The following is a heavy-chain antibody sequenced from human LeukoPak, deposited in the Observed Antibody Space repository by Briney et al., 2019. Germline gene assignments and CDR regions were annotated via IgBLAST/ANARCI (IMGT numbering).Heavy chain of an antibody. V-gene: IGHV4-61*02. CDR3: ARGSYDILTGYYTPNWFDP. CDR2: IYTSGST. Sequence: SETLSLTCTVSGGSISSGSYYWSWIRQPAGKGLEWIGRIYTSGSTNYNPSLKSRVTISVDTSKNQFSLKLSSVTAADTAVYYCARGSYDILTGYYTPNWFDPWGQGTLVTVSS. CDR1: GGSISSGSYY. J-gene: IGHJ5*02. D-gene: IGHD3-9*01.